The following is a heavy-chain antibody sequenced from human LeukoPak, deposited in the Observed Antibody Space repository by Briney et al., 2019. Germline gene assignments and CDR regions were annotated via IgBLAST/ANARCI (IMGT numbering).Heavy chain of an antibody. J-gene: IGHJ5*02. D-gene: IGHD3/OR15-3a*01. CDR1: GGSISSYY. CDR3: ARGWTYNWFDP. Sequence: SETLSLTCTVSGGSISSYYWSLIRQPPGKGLEWIGYIYYSGSTNYNPSLKSRVTISVDTSKNQFSLKLSSVTAADTAVYYCARGWTYNWFDPWGQGTLVTVSS. CDR2: IYYSGST. V-gene: IGHV4-59*08.